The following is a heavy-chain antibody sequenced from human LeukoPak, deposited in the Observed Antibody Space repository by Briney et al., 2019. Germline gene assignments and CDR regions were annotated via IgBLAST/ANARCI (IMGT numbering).Heavy chain of an antibody. CDR1: GFTFSSYA. V-gene: IGHV3-23*01. CDR3: ANSPDLIGYCSGGSCYVDY. Sequence: GGSLRLSCAASGFTFSSYAMSWVRQAPGKGLEWVSAISGSGGSTYYADSVKGRFTISRDNSKNTLYLQMNSLRAEDTAVYYCANSPDLIGYCSGGSCYVDYWGQGTLVTVSS. J-gene: IGHJ4*02. CDR2: ISGSGGST. D-gene: IGHD2-15*01.